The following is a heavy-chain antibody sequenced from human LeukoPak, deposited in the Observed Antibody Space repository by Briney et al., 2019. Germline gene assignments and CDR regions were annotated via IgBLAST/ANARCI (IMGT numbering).Heavy chain of an antibody. CDR1: GFIFSTYD. Sequence: PGGSPRLSCAASGFIFSTYDMNWVRQAPGKGLEWVSYISSSSGTIYYADSVKGRVTIPRDNFKNTLYLQLNSLRAEDTAMYYCARTGDTERFDYWGQGTLVTVSS. CDR2: ISSSSGTI. V-gene: IGHV3-48*01. D-gene: IGHD1-1*01. CDR3: ARTGDTERFDY. J-gene: IGHJ4*02.